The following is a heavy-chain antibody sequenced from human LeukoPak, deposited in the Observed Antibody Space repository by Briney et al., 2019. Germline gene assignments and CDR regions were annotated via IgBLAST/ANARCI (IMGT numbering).Heavy chain of an antibody. Sequence: SVKXSCKASGYTFTSYDINWVRQATGQGLEWMGWMNPNSANTGYAQKFQGRVTITRNTSISTTYMELSSLRFEDTAVYYCARGRERGSSSSFTDYWGQGTLVIVSS. CDR1: GYTFTSYD. CDR2: MNPNSANT. CDR3: ARGRERGSSSSFTDY. J-gene: IGHJ4*02. V-gene: IGHV1-8*03. D-gene: IGHD6-6*01.